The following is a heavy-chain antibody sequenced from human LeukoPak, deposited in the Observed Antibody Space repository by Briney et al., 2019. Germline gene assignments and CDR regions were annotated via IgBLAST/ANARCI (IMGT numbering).Heavy chain of an antibody. V-gene: IGHV4-39*07. CDR2: IYYSGST. Sequence: IPSETLSLTCTVSGGSISSSSYYWGWIRQPPGKGLEWIGSIYYSGSTYYNPSLKSRVTISVDTSKNQFSLKLSSVTAADTAVYYCARTGGYGNAFDIWGQGTMVTVSS. CDR3: ARTGGYGNAFDI. CDR1: GGSISSSSYY. D-gene: IGHD5-12*01. J-gene: IGHJ3*02.